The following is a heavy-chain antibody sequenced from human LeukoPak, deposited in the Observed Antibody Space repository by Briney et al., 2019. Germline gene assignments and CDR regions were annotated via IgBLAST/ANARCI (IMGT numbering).Heavy chain of an antibody. CDR2: ISSSSSYI. J-gene: IGHJ4*02. V-gene: IGHV3-21*01. CDR1: GFTFSSYS. Sequence: GSLRLSCAASGFTFSSYSMNWVRQAPGKGLEWVSSISSSSSYIYYADSVKGRFTISRDNAKNSLYLQMNSLRAEDMAVYYCARDRLRDIRGDSHNFDYWGQGTLVTVSS. CDR3: ARDRLRDIRGDSHNFDY. D-gene: IGHD2-21*02.